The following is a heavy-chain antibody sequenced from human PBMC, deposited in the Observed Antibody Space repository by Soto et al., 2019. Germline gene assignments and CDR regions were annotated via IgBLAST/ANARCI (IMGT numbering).Heavy chain of an antibody. CDR3: ARVPSYYYDSSGYFFGASSMDV. CDR1: GGSISSGDYY. CDR2: IYYSGST. D-gene: IGHD3-22*01. Sequence: PSETLSLTCTVSGGSISSGDYYWSWIRQPPGKGLEWIGYIYYSGSTYYNPSLKSRVTISVDTSKNQFSLKLNSVTAADTAVYYCARVPSYYYDSSGYFFGASSMDVWGQGTTVTVSS. V-gene: IGHV4-30-4*01. J-gene: IGHJ6*02.